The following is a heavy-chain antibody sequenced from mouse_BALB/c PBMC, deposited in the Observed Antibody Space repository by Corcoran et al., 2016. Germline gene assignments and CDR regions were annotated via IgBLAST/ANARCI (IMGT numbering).Heavy chain of an antibody. CDR1: GYTFTSYW. Sequence: QVQLQQSGAELAKPGASVKMSCKASGYTFTSYWMHWVKQRPGQGLEWIGYINPSTGYTEYNQKFKDKATLTADKSSSTAYMQLSSLTSEDSAVYYCARLNYRYDVGAMDYWGQGTSVTVSS. J-gene: IGHJ4*01. CDR3: ARLNYRYDVGAMDY. V-gene: IGHV1-7*01. CDR2: INPSTGYT. D-gene: IGHD2-14*01.